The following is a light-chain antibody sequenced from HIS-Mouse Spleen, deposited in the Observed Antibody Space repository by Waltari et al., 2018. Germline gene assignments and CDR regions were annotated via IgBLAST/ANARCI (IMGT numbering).Light chain of an antibody. CDR2: DDR. V-gene: IGLV3-21*02. J-gene: IGLJ3*02. Sequence: SYVLTQPPSVSVAPGQTARITCGGNNIGSKSVHWYQQKPGQAPVLVVYDDRNRPSGIPERCSGSNSGNTATLTISRVEAGDEADYYCQVWDSSSDHRVFGGGTKLTVL. CDR3: QVWDSSSDHRV. CDR1: NIGSKS.